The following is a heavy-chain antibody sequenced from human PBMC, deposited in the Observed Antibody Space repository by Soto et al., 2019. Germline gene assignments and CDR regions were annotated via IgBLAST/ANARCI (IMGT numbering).Heavy chain of an antibody. V-gene: IGHV4-30-4*01. CDR2: IYYSGST. D-gene: IGHD1-26*01. CDR3: ARGRGSYFFDY. CDR1: GGSVSSGDYY. Sequence: SETLSLTCTVSGGSVSSGDYYWSRIRQPPGKGLEWIGYIYYSGSTYYNPSLKSRVTISVDTSKNQFSLKLSSVTAADTAVYYCARGRGSYFFDYWGQGTLVTVSS. J-gene: IGHJ4*02.